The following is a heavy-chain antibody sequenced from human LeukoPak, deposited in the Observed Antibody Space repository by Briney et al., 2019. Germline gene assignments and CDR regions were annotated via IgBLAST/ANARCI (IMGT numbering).Heavy chain of an antibody. CDR3: ARDPGSNWFDP. Sequence: GASVKVSCEASGYTFTGYYIHWVRQAPGQGLEWMGWINPNSGGTNYAQKFQGRVTMTRDTSISTAYMELSSLISDDTAVYYCARDPGSNWFDPWGQGTLVTVSS. V-gene: IGHV1-2*02. D-gene: IGHD3-10*01. CDR2: INPNSGGT. CDR1: GYTFTGYY. J-gene: IGHJ5*02.